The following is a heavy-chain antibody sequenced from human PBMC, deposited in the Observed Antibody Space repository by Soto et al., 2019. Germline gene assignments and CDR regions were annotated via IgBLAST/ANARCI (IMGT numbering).Heavy chain of an antibody. Sequence: QVQLVESGGGVVQPGRSLRLSCAASGFTFSSYGMHWVRQAPGKGLEWVAVIWYDGSNKYYADSVKGRFTISRDNSKNTLYLQMNSLRAEDTAVYYCARDTQNYYDMWTSPRRSPNGMDVWGQGTTVTVSS. V-gene: IGHV3-33*01. CDR1: GFTFSSYG. J-gene: IGHJ6*02. CDR3: ARDTQNYYDMWTSPRRSPNGMDV. D-gene: IGHD3-22*01. CDR2: IWYDGSNK.